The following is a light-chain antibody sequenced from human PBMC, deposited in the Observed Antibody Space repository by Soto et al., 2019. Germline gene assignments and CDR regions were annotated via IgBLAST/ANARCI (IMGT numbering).Light chain of an antibody. CDR2: EGS. CDR1: SSDVGSHNL. J-gene: IGLJ1*01. CDR3: CSYAGSITYI. V-gene: IGLV2-23*01. Sequence: QSALTQPASLSGSPGQSITISCTGTSSDVGSHNLVSWYQQHPDRAPKLMIYEGSKRPSGVSNRFSGSKSGNTDSLTISGFQAEDEGDYFCCSYAGSITYIFGRGTKLADL.